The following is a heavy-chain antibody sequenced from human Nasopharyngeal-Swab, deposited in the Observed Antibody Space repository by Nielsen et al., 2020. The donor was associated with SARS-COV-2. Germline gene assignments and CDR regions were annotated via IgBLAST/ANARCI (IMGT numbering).Heavy chain of an antibody. CDR1: GFTFSSYS. Sequence: GRSLRLSCAASGFTFSSYSMNWVRQAPGKGLEWVSYISSSSSTIYYADSVKGRFTISRDNAKNSLYLQMNSLRDEDTAVYYCASLPGGSGSYPYYYYGMDVWGQGTTVTVSS. V-gene: IGHV3-48*02. J-gene: IGHJ6*02. D-gene: IGHD3-10*01. CDR3: ASLPGGSGSYPYYYYGMDV. CDR2: ISSSSSTI.